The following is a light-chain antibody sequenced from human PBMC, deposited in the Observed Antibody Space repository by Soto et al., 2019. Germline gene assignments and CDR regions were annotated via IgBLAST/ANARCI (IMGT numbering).Light chain of an antibody. CDR3: MQSTQLPPT. CDR2: EVS. Sequence: DFWRSQPQLSLSVAPGQPASISFKSSQSLLHTTGDTFLFWYLQKPGQSPQLLIYEVSTRVSGVPDRFSGSGSGTDFTLEISRVETDDVGIYYCMQSTQLPPTFGQGTRLEIK. V-gene: IGKV2D-29*02. J-gene: IGKJ5*01. CDR1: QSLLHTTGDTF.